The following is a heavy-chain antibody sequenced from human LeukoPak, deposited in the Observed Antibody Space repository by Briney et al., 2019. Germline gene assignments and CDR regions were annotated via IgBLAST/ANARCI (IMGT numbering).Heavy chain of an antibody. CDR2: ISGSADIT. J-gene: IGHJ6*03. D-gene: IGHD5/OR15-5a*01. Sequence: GGSLRLSCAASGFTFSSYAMNWVRQAPGKGLEWVSVISGSADITYYADSVKGRFTISRDNAKNSLYLQMDSLRAEDTAVYYCASLPTAASYMDVWGKGTTVTVSS. CDR1: GFTFSSYA. V-gene: IGHV3-23*01. CDR3: ASLPTAASYMDV.